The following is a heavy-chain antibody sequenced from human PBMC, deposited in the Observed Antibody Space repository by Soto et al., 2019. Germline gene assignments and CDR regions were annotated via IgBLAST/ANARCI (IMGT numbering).Heavy chain of an antibody. CDR2: IFHSGTT. CDR3: VRMSVVGYFDY. CDR1: GASIIGSDR. D-gene: IGHD3-22*01. V-gene: IGHV4-4*02. Sequence: SETLSLTCTVSGASIIGSDRWSWVRQTPEKGLEWIGEIFHSGTTNYHPSLKSRVTISQDKSKNQFSLNLTSVTAADTAVYSCVRMSVVGYFDYWGRGSLVTVSS. J-gene: IGHJ4*02.